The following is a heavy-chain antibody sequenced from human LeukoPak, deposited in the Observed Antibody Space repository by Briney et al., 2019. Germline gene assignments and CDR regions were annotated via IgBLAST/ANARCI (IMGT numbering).Heavy chain of an antibody. CDR1: GFTFSDNA. V-gene: IGHV3-23*01. CDR3: ATYGGRGVPYFNY. D-gene: IGHD2-8*01. J-gene: IGHJ4*02. Sequence: GGSLRLSCAASGFTFSDNALSWVRQVPGKGLQWLSSISDNGDNTYYADSVKGRFTISRDNFKDTLYLQMNSLRAEDTAAYYCATYGGRGVPYFNYWGQGTLVTVSS. CDR2: ISDNGDNT.